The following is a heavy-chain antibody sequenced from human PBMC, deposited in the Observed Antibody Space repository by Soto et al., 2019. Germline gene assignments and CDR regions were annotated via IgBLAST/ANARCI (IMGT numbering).Heavy chain of an antibody. CDR2: IFHDGTA. CDR3: ARLVYDTRLNYMYFDF. D-gene: IGHD3-10*01. V-gene: IGHV4-4*02. J-gene: IGHJ4*02. Sequence: PSETLSPTCAVSGVALTSGNWWTCVRQSPQRGLEYIGEIFHDGTANYYPSFERRVAMSVDTSRNQFSLKLTSVTAADTAVYFCARLVYDTRLNYMYFDFWGPGTLVT. CDR1: GVALTSGNW.